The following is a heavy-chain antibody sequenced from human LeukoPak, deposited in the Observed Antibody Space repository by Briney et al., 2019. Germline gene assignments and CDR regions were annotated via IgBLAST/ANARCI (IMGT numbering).Heavy chain of an antibody. Sequence: SETLSLTCTVSGGSISSYYRSWIRQPPGKGLEWIGYIYYSGSTNYNPSLKSRVTISVDTSENQFSLKMSSVTAVDTAVYYCARTRFVVVPAAKDNWFDPWGQGTLVTVSS. D-gene: IGHD2-2*01. CDR1: GGSISSYY. V-gene: IGHV4-59*01. CDR3: ARTRFVVVPAAKDNWFDP. CDR2: IYYSGST. J-gene: IGHJ5*02.